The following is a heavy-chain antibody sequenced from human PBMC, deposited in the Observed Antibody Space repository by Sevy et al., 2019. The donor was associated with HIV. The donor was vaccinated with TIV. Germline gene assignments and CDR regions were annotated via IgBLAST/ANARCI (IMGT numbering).Heavy chain of an antibody. CDR1: GGSISNIHYY. D-gene: IGHD1-1*01. J-gene: IGHJ3*02. Sequence: SETLSLTCTVSGGSISNIHYYWGWIRQPPGKGLEWVGSIYYSGSTYYNPSLKSRVTVSVDTSKNQFSLKLSSVTATDTSVYYCARHGIRHAFDIWGQGTMVTVSS. CDR3: ARHGIRHAFDI. CDR2: IYYSGST. V-gene: IGHV4-39*01.